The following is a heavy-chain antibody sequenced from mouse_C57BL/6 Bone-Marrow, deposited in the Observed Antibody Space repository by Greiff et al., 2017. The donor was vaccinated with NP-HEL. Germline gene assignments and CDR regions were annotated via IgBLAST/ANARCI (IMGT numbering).Heavy chain of an antibody. J-gene: IGHJ2*01. D-gene: IGHD1-1*01. Sequence: QVHVKQSGAELVRPGTSVKMSCKASGYTFTNYWIGWAKQRPGHGLEWIGDIYPGGGYTNYNEKFKGKATLTADKSSSTAYMQFSSLTAEDSAIYYCARKDDGSSYFDYWGQGTTLTVSS. CDR3: ARKDDGSSYFDY. CDR1: GYTFTNYW. CDR2: IYPGGGYT. V-gene: IGHV1-63*01.